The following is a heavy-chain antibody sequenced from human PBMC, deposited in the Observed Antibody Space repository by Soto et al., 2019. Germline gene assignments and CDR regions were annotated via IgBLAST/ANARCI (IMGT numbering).Heavy chain of an antibody. CDR2: VSPDHGNA. Sequence: QVRVVQSGAEVKKPGASVKVSCKTSGYTFTDYDINWVRQAPGQGLEWMGWVSPDHGNAGYAQQFQGRVTMTSDSSRSTVCMELSNLRSEDTAVYYCAVTTGYWGQGTKVTVSS. V-gene: IGHV1-8*01. CDR1: GYTFTDYD. J-gene: IGHJ4*02. D-gene: IGHD4-17*01. CDR3: AVTTGY.